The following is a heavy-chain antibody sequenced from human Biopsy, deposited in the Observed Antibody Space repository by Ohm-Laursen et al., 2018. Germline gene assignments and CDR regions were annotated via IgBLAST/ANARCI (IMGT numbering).Heavy chain of an antibody. V-gene: IGHV1-46*01. D-gene: IGHD3-9*01. CDR3: ARDETGSSVFGPYYYGMDV. Sequence: ASVKVSCKASGHTFTKYYINWARQAPGHGLEWMGIINPTGGTTSYAEKFQGRVTLTRDTSTGTVYLELNSLIYEDTALYYCARDETGSSVFGPYYYGMDVWGQGTTVTVSS. CDR1: GHTFTKYY. CDR2: INPTGGTT. J-gene: IGHJ6*02.